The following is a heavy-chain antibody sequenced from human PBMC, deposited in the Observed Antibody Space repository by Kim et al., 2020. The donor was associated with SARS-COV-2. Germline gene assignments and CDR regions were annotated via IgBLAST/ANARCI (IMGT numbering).Heavy chain of an antibody. Sequence: SVKVSCEASGATVTSFSISWVRQAPGQGLEWMGAIIPMYGTTYYAQKFHDRVTFTADEDTSTVYMELRSLRPEDTAIFYCARGVGMGGLYWYFALWGRGTLATVSS. CDR3: ARGVGMGGLYWYFAL. CDR1: GATVTSFS. D-gene: IGHD7-27*01. V-gene: IGHV1-69*13. CDR2: IIPMYGTT. J-gene: IGHJ2*01.